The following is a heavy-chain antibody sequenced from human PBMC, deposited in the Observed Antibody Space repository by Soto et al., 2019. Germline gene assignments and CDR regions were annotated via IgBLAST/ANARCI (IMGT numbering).Heavy chain of an antibody. Sequence: EVQLVESGGGLVKPGGSLRLSCAASGFTFSSYSMNWVRQAPGKGLEWVSSISSSSSYIYYADSVKGRFTISRDKAKNSLYLQMNSLRAEDTAVYYCVLVKGKYYFDYWGQGTLVTVSS. CDR2: ISSSSSYI. CDR1: GFTFSSYS. D-gene: IGHD6-13*01. CDR3: VLVKGKYYFDY. V-gene: IGHV3-21*01. J-gene: IGHJ4*02.